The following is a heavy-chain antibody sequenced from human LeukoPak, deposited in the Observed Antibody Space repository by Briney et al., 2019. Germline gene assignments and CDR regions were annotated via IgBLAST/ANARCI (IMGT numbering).Heavy chain of an antibody. Sequence: GGSLRLSCAASGFTFSSYAMHWVRQAPGKGLEWVTVISYDGSKQYYADSVKGRFTISRDNSKNTLYLQMNSLRAEDTAIYNCARDLGSSSDYWGQGTLVTVSP. D-gene: IGHD6-6*01. V-gene: IGHV3-30*04. CDR1: GFTFSSYA. CDR3: ARDLGSSSDY. CDR2: ISYDGSKQ. J-gene: IGHJ4*02.